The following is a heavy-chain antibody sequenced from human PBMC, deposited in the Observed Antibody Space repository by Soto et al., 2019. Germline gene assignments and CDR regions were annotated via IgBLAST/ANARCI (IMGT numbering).Heavy chain of an antibody. CDR2: IKQDGSEK. CDR1: GFTFSSYW. J-gene: IGHJ4*02. D-gene: IGHD6-19*01. CDR3: ARDEGYSSGWFDY. Sequence: EVQLVESGGGLVQPGGSLRLSCAASGFTFSSYWMSWVRQAPGKGLEWVANIKQDGSEKYYVDSVKGRFTISRDNAKNSLYLQINSLRAEDTAVYYCARDEGYSSGWFDYWGQGTLVTVSS. V-gene: IGHV3-7*01.